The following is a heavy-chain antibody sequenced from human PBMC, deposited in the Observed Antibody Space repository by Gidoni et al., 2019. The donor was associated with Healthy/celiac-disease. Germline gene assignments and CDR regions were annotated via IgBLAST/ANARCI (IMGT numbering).Heavy chain of an antibody. J-gene: IGHJ4*02. Sequence: QVQLQGSGPGLVKPSETLSLTCTVSGGSISSYYWSWIRQPPGKGLEWIGYIYYSGSTNYNPSLKSRVTISVDTSKNQFSLKLSSVTAADTAVYYCARQTYGEILIDYWGQGTLVTVSS. CDR3: ARQTYGEILIDY. CDR2: IYYSGST. CDR1: GGSISSYY. D-gene: IGHD4-17*01. V-gene: IGHV4-59*01.